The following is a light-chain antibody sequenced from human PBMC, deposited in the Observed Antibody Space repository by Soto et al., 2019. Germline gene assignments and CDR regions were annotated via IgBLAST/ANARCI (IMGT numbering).Light chain of an antibody. V-gene: IGLV2-14*01. CDR3: SSYTRVGSLV. J-gene: IGLJ2*01. CDR1: SSDVGIYNY. CDR2: EVT. Sequence: QSALTQPASVSGSPGQSIAISCTGTSSDVGIYNYVSWYQQHPGKVPKLIIYEVTNRPSGVSNRFSGSKSGNTASLTISGLQTEDEADYYCSSYTRVGSLVFGGGTKLTVL.